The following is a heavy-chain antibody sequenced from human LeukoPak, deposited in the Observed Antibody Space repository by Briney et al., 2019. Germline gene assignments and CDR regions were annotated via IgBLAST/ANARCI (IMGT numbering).Heavy chain of an antibody. CDR2: INPNSGGT. CDR3: ARGTMIDPGHEDY. Sequence: ASVKVSCRASGYTFTGYYMHWVRQAPGPGLEWMGWINPNSGGTNYAQKFQGRVTMTRDTSISTAYMELSRLRSDDTAVYYCARGTMIDPGHEDYWGQGTLVTVSS. D-gene: IGHD3-22*01. CDR1: GYTFTGYY. J-gene: IGHJ4*02. V-gene: IGHV1-2*02.